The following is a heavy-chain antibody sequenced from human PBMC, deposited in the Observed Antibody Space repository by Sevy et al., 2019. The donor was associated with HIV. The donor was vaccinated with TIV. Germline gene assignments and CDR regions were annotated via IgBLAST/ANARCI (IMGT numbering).Heavy chain of an antibody. Sequence: GGSLRLSCAASGFTFSSYSMNWVRQAPGKGLEWVSYISSSSSTIHYADSVKGRLTISRDNAKNSLYLQMNSLRDEDTAVYYCARGTDSSSWYGGGDYWGQGTLVTVSS. CDR3: ARGTDSSSWYGGGDY. CDR1: GFTFSSYS. CDR2: ISSSSSTI. J-gene: IGHJ4*02. V-gene: IGHV3-48*02. D-gene: IGHD6-13*01.